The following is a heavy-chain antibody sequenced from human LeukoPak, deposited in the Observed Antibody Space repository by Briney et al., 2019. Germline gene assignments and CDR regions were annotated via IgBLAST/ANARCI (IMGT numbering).Heavy chain of an antibody. J-gene: IGHJ4*02. V-gene: IGHV3-21*01. CDR2: ISSSSSYI. CDR1: GFTFSSYS. CDR3: ARDLSSSTSCYYY. Sequence: PGGSLRLSCAASGFTFSSYSMNWVRQAPGKGLEWVSSISSSSSYIYYADSVKGRFTISSDNAKNSLYLQMNSLRAEDTAVYYCARDLSSSTSCYYYWGQGTLVTVSS. D-gene: IGHD2-2*01.